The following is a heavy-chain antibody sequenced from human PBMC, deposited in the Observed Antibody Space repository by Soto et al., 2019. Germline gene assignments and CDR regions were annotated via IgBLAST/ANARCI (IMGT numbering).Heavy chain of an antibody. Sequence: SETLSLTCTVSGGSISSGGYYWSWIRQHPGKGLEWIGYIYYSGSTYYNPSLKSRVTISVDTSKNQFSLKLSSVTAADTAVYYCARGYLYYYDSSGGYFDYWGQGTLVTVSS. V-gene: IGHV4-31*03. CDR1: GGSISSGGYY. CDR3: ARGYLYYYDSSGGYFDY. J-gene: IGHJ4*02. CDR2: IYYSGST. D-gene: IGHD3-22*01.